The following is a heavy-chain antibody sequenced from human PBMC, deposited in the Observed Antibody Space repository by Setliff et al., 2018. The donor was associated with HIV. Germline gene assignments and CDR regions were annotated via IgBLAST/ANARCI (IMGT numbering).Heavy chain of an antibody. Sequence: SMMVSCKASGGTFSSYAISWVRQAPGQGLEWMGGIIPIFGTANYAQKFQGRVTITADESTNTAYMELSSLRSEDTAVYYCASGSHGEGATDYWGLGTLVTVSS. CDR3: ASGSHGEGATDY. CDR1: GGTFSSYA. J-gene: IGHJ4*02. V-gene: IGHV1-69*13. CDR2: IIPIFGTA. D-gene: IGHD1-26*01.